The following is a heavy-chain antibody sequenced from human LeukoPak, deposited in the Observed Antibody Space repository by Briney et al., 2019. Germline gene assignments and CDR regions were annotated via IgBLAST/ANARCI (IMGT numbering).Heavy chain of an antibody. Sequence: GGSLRLSCGVSGFTFRKYSMSWFRQAPGKGLEWIASIVGDGSDKFYADSVKGRFTISRDNSKNTLYLQMNSLRAEDTAVYYCARVEVDCSSTSCYFDYWGQGTLVTVSS. CDR2: IVGDGSDK. D-gene: IGHD2-2*01. J-gene: IGHJ4*02. CDR3: ARVEVDCSSTSCYFDY. V-gene: IGHV3-23*01. CDR1: GFTFRKYS.